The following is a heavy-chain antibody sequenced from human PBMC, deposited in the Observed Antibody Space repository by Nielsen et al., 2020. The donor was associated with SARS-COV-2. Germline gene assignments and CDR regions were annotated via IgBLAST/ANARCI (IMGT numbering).Heavy chain of an antibody. D-gene: IGHD2-15*01. CDR1: GFTFSSYA. CDR3: ARDHGYCSGGSCYRHYSYGMDV. CDR2: ISYDGSNK. Sequence: GESLKISCAASGFTFSSYAMHWVRQAPGKGLEWVAVISYDGSNKYYADSVKGRFTISRDNSKNTLHLQMDSLRAEDTAIYYCARDHGYCSGGSCYRHYSYGMDVWGQGTPVTVSS. J-gene: IGHJ6*02. V-gene: IGHV3-30-3*01.